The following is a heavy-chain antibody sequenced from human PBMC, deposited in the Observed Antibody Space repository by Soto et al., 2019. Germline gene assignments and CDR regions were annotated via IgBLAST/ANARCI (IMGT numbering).Heavy chain of an antibody. Sequence: GGSLRLSCAASGFTFSSYAMTWVRQAPGKGLEWVSAIIHSGVTTFYADSVKGRFTISRDNSNNKLFLQMNSLRAEDTAVYYCVRTGYCSGGSCYPGNYFDSWGQGTLVTVSS. CDR1: GFTFSSYA. CDR2: IIHSGVTT. J-gene: IGHJ4*02. V-gene: IGHV3-23*01. D-gene: IGHD2-15*01. CDR3: VRTGYCSGGSCYPGNYFDS.